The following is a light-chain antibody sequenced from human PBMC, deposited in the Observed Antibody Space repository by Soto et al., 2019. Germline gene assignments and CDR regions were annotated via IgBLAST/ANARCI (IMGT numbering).Light chain of an antibody. Sequence: DVVMIQTPLSLSVAPGQPASISCKSSQSLLHITGETFLFWYLQKPGQSPQLLIYECSTRVSGVPDRFSGSGSGTDFTLEISRVETDDVGIYYCMQSTRLPPTFGQGTLLGIE. CDR1: QSLLHITGETF. J-gene: IGKJ5*01. V-gene: IGKV2D-29*02. CDR3: MQSTRLPPT. CDR2: ECS.